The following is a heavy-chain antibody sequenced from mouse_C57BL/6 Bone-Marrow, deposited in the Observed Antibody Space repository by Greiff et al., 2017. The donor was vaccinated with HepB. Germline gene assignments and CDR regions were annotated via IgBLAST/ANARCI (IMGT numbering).Heavy chain of an antibody. CDR2: IDPEDGET. CDR1: GFNIKDYY. Sequence: VHVKQSGAELVKPGASVKLSCTASGFNIKDYYMHWVKQRTEQGLEWIGRIDPEDGETKYAQKFQGKATITADTSSNTAYLQLSSLTSEDTAVYYCARGNYYGSSPAWFAYWGQGTLVTVSA. J-gene: IGHJ3*01. V-gene: IGHV14-2*01. D-gene: IGHD1-1*01. CDR3: ARGNYYGSSPAWFAY.